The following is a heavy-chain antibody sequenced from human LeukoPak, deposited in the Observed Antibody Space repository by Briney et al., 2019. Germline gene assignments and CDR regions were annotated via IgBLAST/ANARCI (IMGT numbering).Heavy chain of an antibody. Sequence: SVKVSCKASGGTFSSYAISWVRQAPGQGLEWMGRIIPILGIANYAQKLQGRVTMTTDTSTSTAYMELRSLRSDDTAVYYCARDVPLKWELGGEDAFDIWGQGTMVTVSS. V-gene: IGHV1-69*04. CDR3: ARDVPLKWELGGEDAFDI. CDR1: GGTFSSYA. D-gene: IGHD1-26*01. CDR2: IIPILGIA. J-gene: IGHJ3*02.